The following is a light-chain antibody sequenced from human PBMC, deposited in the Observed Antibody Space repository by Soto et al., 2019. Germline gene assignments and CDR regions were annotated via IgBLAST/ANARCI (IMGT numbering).Light chain of an antibody. CDR1: QGISNW. Sequence: DIQMTQSPSSVSASIGDRVTITCRASQGISNWVAWYQQKPGKAPKLLIYAASSLQSGVPPRFSGSGSETDFTLTISRLQPEDFAGYYCQQATSFPHTVGQGPKLEI. CDR2: AAS. J-gene: IGKJ2*01. CDR3: QQATSFPHT. V-gene: IGKV1-12*01.